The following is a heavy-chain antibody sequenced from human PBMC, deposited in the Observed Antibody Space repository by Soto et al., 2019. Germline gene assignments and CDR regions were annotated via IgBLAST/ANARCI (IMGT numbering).Heavy chain of an antibody. CDR2: ISYDGSNK. CDR1: GFTFSSYG. D-gene: IGHD6-19*01. CDR3: AKDRGPGYSGGCLYYYYYGMDF. V-gene: IGHV3-30*18. Sequence: QVQLVESGGGVVQPGRSLRLSCAASGFTFSSYGMHWVRQAPGKGLEWVAVISYDGSNKYYADSVKGRFTISRDNSKNTLYLKMNSLRGEDTAVYYCAKDRGPGYSGGCLYYYYYGMDFWGQGTTVTVSS. J-gene: IGHJ6*02.